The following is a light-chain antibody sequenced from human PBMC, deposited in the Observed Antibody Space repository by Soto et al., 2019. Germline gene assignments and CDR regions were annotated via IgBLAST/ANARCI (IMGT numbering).Light chain of an antibody. CDR2: DAS. V-gene: IGKV3-11*01. CDR1: QSVSSY. Sequence: EIVLTQSPATLSLSPGERATLSCRASQSVSSYLAWYQQKPGQAPRLLIYDASNRATGIPARFSGSESGTDFTLTISSLEPEDFAVYYCQQRSNGPPITFGQGTRLEIK. J-gene: IGKJ5*01. CDR3: QQRSNGPPIT.